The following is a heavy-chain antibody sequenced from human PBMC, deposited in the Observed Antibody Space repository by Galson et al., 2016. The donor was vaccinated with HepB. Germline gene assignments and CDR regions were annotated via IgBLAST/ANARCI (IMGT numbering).Heavy chain of an antibody. CDR2: ISASHRFI. J-gene: IGHJ4*02. CDR1: GSTFTDYT. CDR3: ARAYGDYAYTDH. Sequence: SLRLSCAASGSTFTDYTMHWFRLAPGQGLQWVSSISASHRFIHYVDSVKGRFAISRDNAKNSLYLQMNSLRAEDTAGYYCARAYGDYAYTDHWGQGTQVIVSS. V-gene: IGHV3-21*01. D-gene: IGHD4-17*01.